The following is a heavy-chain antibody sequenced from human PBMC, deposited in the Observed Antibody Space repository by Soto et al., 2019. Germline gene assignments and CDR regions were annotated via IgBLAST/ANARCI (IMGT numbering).Heavy chain of an antibody. CDR1: GGSFSGYY. Sequence: PSETLSLTCAVYGGSFSGYYWTWIRQPPGTGLEWIGEINHSGSTNYNPSLKSRVTISVDTSKNQFSLKLSSVTAADTAVYYCARTYYYDSSGYPDHWGQGPLVTVSS. J-gene: IGHJ4*02. V-gene: IGHV4-34*01. CDR2: INHSGST. CDR3: ARTYYYDSSGYPDH. D-gene: IGHD3-22*01.